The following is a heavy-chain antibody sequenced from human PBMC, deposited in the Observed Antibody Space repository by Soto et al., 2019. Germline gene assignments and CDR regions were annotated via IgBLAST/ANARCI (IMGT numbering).Heavy chain of an antibody. J-gene: IGHJ4*02. D-gene: IGHD3-22*01. CDR3: ATALTHLNENYYDTSGYAFHY. CDR1: GGTFSSYV. Sequence: QVQLVQSGAEVKKPGSSVKVSCKASGGTFSSYVIDWVRQAPGQGLEWMGGRIPFFGTTTYARKFQGRVTITADESTTTAYMELSSLRSEDTAVYYCATALTHLNENYYDTSGYAFHYWGQGTLVNVS. CDR2: RIPFFGTT. V-gene: IGHV1-69*01.